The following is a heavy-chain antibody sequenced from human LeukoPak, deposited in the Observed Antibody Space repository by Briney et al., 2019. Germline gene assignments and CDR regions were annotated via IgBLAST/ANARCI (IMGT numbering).Heavy chain of an antibody. CDR1: GYTFTSYG. CDR3: ARGGVGATTYVWFDP. Sequence: ASVKVSCKGSGYTFTSYGISWVRQAPGQGLECMGIINPSGGSTSYAQKFQGRVTMTRDMSTSTVYMELSSLRSEDTAVYYCARGGVGATTYVWFDPWGQGTLVTVSS. J-gene: IGHJ5*02. CDR2: INPSGGST. D-gene: IGHD1-26*01. V-gene: IGHV1-46*01.